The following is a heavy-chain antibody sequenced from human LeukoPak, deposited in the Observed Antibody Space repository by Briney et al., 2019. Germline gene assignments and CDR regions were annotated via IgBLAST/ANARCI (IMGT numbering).Heavy chain of an antibody. CDR3: ARHRFPGYSSSWYESPRESHYYFDL. Sequence: PSETPSLTCTVSGGSISSYYWSWIRQPPGKGLEWIGYSYYRGNTNYNPSLKSRVTISVDTSKDQFSLRLSSVTAADTAMYYCARHRFPGYSSSWYESPRESHYYFDLWGRGTLVTVSS. V-gene: IGHV4-59*08. D-gene: IGHD6-13*01. J-gene: IGHJ2*01. CDR1: GGSISSYY. CDR2: SYYRGNT.